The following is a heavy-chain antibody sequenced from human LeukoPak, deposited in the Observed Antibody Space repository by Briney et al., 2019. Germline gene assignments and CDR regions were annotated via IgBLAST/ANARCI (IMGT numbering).Heavy chain of an antibody. CDR2: IYYSGST. CDR3: ARLPGNIAAAVPFDY. D-gene: IGHD6-13*01. Sequence: SETLSLNCTVSGGSISSSSYYWGWIRQPPGKGLEWIGSIYYSGSTYYNPSLKSRVTISVDTSKNQFSLKLSSVTAADTAVYYCARLPGNIAAAVPFDYWGQGTLVTVSS. V-gene: IGHV4-39*01. J-gene: IGHJ4*02. CDR1: GGSISSSSYY.